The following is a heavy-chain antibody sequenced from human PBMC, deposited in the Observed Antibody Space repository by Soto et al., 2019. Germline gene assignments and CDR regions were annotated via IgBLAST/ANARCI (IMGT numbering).Heavy chain of an antibody. J-gene: IGHJ5*02. D-gene: IGHD6-13*01. CDR1: GFTFSSYA. CDR2: ISGSGGST. CDR3: AKSPPRSSSSSSPWLDP. Sequence: EVQLLESGGGLVQPGGSLRLSCAASGFTFSSYAMSWVRQAPGKGLEWVAAISGSGGSTYYADSVRGRFTISRHNSKKTLSLQMDRLRAEDTAVYYCAKSPPRSSSSSSPWLDPWCQVTLLTVST. V-gene: IGHV3-23*01.